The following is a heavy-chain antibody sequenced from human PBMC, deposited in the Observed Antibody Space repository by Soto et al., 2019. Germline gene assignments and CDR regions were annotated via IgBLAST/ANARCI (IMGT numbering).Heavy chain of an antibody. CDR2: ISYDGSNK. J-gene: IGHJ4*02. V-gene: IGHV3-30-3*01. CDR1: GFTFSSYA. D-gene: IGHD6-13*01. CDR3: ESSSWYLDY. Sequence: GGSLRLSCVAPGFTFSSYAMHWVRQAPGKGLEWVAVISYDGSNKYYADSVKGRFTISRDNSKNTLYLQMNSLRAEDTAVYYCESSSWYLDYWGQGTLVTVSS.